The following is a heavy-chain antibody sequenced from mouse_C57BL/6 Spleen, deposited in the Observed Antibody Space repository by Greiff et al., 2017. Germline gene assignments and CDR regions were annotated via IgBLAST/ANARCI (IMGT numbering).Heavy chain of an antibody. J-gene: IGHJ2*01. D-gene: IGHD1-1*01. CDR1: GYSITSGYD. CDR3: AREGYYDYFDY. Sequence: VQLKESGPGMVKPSQSLSLTCTVTGYSITSGYDWHWIRHFPGNKLEWMGYISYSGSTNYNPSLKSRISITHDTSKNHFFLKLNSVTTEDTATYYCAREGYYDYFDYWGQGTTLTVSS. V-gene: IGHV3-1*01. CDR2: ISYSGST.